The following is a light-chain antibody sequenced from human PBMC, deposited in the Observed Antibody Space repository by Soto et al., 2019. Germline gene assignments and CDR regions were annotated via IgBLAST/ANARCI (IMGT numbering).Light chain of an antibody. V-gene: IGLV1-44*01. CDR1: SSNIGINT. CDR2: SNN. Sequence: QAVVTQPPSASGTPGQRVTISCSGSSSNIGINTVNWYQPLPGTAPRLLIYSNNQRPSGVPDRFSGSKSGTSASLAISGLQSEDEADYYCATWDDSLTGFVFGTGTKLTVL. CDR3: ATWDDSLTGFV. J-gene: IGLJ1*01.